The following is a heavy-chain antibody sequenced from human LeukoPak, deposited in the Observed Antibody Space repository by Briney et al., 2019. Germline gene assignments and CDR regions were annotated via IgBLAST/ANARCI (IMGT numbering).Heavy chain of an antibody. D-gene: IGHD3-9*01. J-gene: IGHJ4*02. CDR2: INPNSGGT. CDR1: GYTFTGYY. CDR3: ARVPSAHHRYFDWLLLFDY. Sequence: ASVKVSCKASGYTFTGYYMHWVRQAPGQGLEWMGWINPNSGGTNYAQKFQGRVTMTRDTSISTAYMELRSLRSDDTAVYYCARVPSAHHRYFDWLLLFDYWGQGTLVTVSS. V-gene: IGHV1-2*02.